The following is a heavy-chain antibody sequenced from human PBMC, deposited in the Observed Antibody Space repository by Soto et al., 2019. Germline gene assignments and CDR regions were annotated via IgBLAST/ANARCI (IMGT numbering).Heavy chain of an antibody. D-gene: IGHD5-12*01. J-gene: IGHJ5*02. CDR3: AKGDNLGPKTGYAFDP. CDR2: TYFRSKWDD. CDR1: GDSVSSNTAS. Sequence: SQTLSLTCAIPGDSVSSNTASWNWIRQSPSRGLEWLGRTYFRSKWDDDYAVSVKSRIIINPDTSNNQFCLQLNSVTPEDTAVYFCAKGDNLGPKTGYAFDPWGQGIMVTVSS. V-gene: IGHV6-1*01.